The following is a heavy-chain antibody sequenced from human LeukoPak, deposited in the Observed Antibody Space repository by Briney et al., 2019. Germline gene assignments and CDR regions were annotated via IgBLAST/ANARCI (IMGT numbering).Heavy chain of an antibody. D-gene: IGHD6-13*01. J-gene: IGHJ6*03. CDR2: IYYSGNT. V-gene: IGHV4-39*07. CDR1: GGSISSSSYY. CDR3: ARGGSSWSRTHQGYYYYMDV. Sequence: SETLSLTCIVSGGSISSSSYYWGWIRQPPGKGLEWIGSIYYSGNTYNNPSLKSRVTISVDTSKNQFSLKLSSVTAADTAVYYCARGGSSWSRTHQGYYYYMDVWGKGTTVTISS.